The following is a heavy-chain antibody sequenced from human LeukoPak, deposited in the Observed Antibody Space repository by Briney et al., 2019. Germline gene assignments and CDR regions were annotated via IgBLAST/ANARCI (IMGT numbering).Heavy chain of an antibody. J-gene: IGHJ4*02. V-gene: IGHV3-7*01. Sequence: PGGSLRLSCAASGFPFSSYPMNWVRQAPGKGLEWVANIKQDGSDKYYVDSVKGRFTVSRDNAKSSLYLQMNSLRAEDTAVYYCARAGSGYDHQIDYWGQGTLVTVSS. D-gene: IGHD5-12*01. CDR1: GFPFSSYP. CDR2: IKQDGSDK. CDR3: ARAGSGYDHQIDY.